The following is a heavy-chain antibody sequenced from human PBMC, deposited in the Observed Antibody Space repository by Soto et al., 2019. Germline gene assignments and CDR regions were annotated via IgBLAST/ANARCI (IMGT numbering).Heavy chain of an antibody. D-gene: IGHD4-4*01. CDR1: GGSISSGNW. Sequence: QVQLQESGPGLVSTSGTLSLTWAVSGGSISSGNWWSWVRQPPGKGLDWIGEIFHSGSTHYNPSLKSRVTISVDKSKHHFSLKLSSVTAADTGVYYCACLGPTVTSFDYWGQGTLVTVSS. CDR3: ACLGPTVTSFDY. V-gene: IGHV4-4*02. J-gene: IGHJ4*02. CDR2: IFHSGST.